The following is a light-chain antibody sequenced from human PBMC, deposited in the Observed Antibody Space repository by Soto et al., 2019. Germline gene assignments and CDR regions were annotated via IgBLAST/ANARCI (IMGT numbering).Light chain of an antibody. Sequence: IQLTQSPSSLSASVGDRVTITCQASQDISNYLNWYQQKPGKAPKLLIYDASNLETGVPSRFSGSGSGTDFTFTISRLQPEDIATYYCQQYENRPTFGQGTRLEIK. V-gene: IGKV1-33*01. CDR3: QQYENRPT. CDR1: QDISNY. J-gene: IGKJ5*01. CDR2: DAS.